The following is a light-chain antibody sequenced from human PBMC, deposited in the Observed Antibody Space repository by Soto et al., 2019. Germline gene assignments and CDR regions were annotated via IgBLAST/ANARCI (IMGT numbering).Light chain of an antibody. CDR2: DVS. CDR1: QSVSTS. Sequence: EIVLTQSPATLSLSPGERATLPCRASQSVSTSLAWYQQRPGQAPRLLIYDVSNRAAGVPARFSGSGSGTDFTLTISNLEPEDFAIYYCQERSKWPRLTFGRGTTVEIK. CDR3: QERSKWPRLT. V-gene: IGKV3-11*01. J-gene: IGKJ4*01.